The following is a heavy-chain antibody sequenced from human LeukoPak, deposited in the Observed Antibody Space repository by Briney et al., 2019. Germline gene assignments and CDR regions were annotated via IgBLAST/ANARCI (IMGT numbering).Heavy chain of an antibody. CDR3: ARPSGNCGTTGCGNYYDMDV. CDR2: MTPDNGNS. D-gene: IGHD2-2*01. J-gene: IGHJ6*02. CDR1: GYTFTNDA. Sequence: GASVKVSCKAFGYTFTNDAIIWVRQATGQGLEWMGWMTPDNGNSDHAQKFQGRVTMTRDTSISTAYMELSGLTSDDTAVYYCARPSGNCGTTGCGNYYDMDVWGQGTTVTVSS. V-gene: IGHV1-8*01.